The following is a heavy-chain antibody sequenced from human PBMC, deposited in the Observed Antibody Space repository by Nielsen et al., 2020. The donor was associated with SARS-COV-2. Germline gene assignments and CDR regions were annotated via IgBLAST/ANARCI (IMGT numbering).Heavy chain of an antibody. CDR3: ARGAGYSGP. CDR2: ISISGGST. D-gene: IGHD5-12*01. J-gene: IGHJ5*02. Sequence: WIRQPPGKGLEWVSAISISGGSTYYADSVKGRFTISRDNSKSTLYLQMNSLRAEDTAVYYCARGAGYSGPWGQGTLVTVSS. V-gene: IGHV3-23*01.